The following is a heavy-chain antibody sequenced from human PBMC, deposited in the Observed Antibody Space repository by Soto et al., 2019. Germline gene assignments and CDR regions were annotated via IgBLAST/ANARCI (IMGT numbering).Heavy chain of an antibody. CDR1: GGSISSGDYY. V-gene: IGHV4-30-4*01. CDR2: IYYSGST. CDR3: ARAPYYYYDMDV. J-gene: IGHJ6*02. Sequence: SATLSLTCTVSGGSISSGDYYWNWIRQPPGKGLEWIGYIYYSGSTYYNPSLKSRVTISVDTSKNQFSLKLSSVTATDTAVYYCARAPYYYYDMDVWGQGTTVTVSS.